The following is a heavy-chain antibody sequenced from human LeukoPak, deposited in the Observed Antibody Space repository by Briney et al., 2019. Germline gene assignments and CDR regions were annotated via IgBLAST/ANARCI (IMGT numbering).Heavy chain of an antibody. Sequence: GGSLRLSCAASRFTLSNYWMSWVRQAPGKGLKWVANIKQDGSETYYVDSVKGRFTISRDNAKNSLSLQMNSLRAEDTAVYYCARQRGSGCLDYWGQGTLVTVSS. CDR2: IKQDGSET. CDR3: ARQRGSGCLDY. J-gene: IGHJ4*02. D-gene: IGHD6-19*01. V-gene: IGHV3-7*01. CDR1: RFTLSNYW.